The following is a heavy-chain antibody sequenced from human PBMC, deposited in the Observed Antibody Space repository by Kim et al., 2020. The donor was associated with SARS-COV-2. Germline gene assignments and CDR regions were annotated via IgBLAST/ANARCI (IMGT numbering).Heavy chain of an antibody. V-gene: IGHV3-9*01. CDR1: GLTLDDYA. D-gene: IGHD1-26*01. Sequence: GGSLRLSCVASGLTLDDYAMHWVRQAPGKALEWVSGISWKSNNMGYADSVKGRFTISRDDAKNSLYLQMSSLREEDTALYYCTKDMFTNSWGYDAFEVWGQGTMVTVSS. CDR3: TKDMFTNSWGYDAFEV. J-gene: IGHJ3*01. CDR2: ISWKSNNM.